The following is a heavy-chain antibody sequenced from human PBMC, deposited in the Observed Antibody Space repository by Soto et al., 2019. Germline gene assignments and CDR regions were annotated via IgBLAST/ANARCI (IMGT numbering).Heavy chain of an antibody. J-gene: IGHJ6*02. CDR2: INHSGST. V-gene: IGHV4-34*01. CDR1: GGSFSGYY. D-gene: IGHD3-9*01. Sequence: TSETLSLTCAVYGGSFSGYYWSWIRQPPGKGLEWIGEINHSGSTNYNPSLKSRVTISVDTSKNQFSLKLSSVTAADTAVYYCARGLTYYDILTGYYSPQYYGMDVWGQGTTVTVSS. CDR3: ARGLTYYDILTGYYSPQYYGMDV.